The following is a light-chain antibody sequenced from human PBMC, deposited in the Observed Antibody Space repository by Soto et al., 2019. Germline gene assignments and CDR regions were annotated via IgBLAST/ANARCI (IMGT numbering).Light chain of an antibody. Sequence: QSVLTQPGSVSGSPGQSITISCTGTSSDVGAYNYVSWYQQHPGKAPKLMIYEVTNRPSGVSTRFSGSKSGNTASLTISGLQAEDEADYYCCSFTSGNTAYVFGPGTKVTVL. CDR1: SSDVGAYNY. CDR3: CSFTSGNTAYV. V-gene: IGLV2-14*01. CDR2: EVT. J-gene: IGLJ1*01.